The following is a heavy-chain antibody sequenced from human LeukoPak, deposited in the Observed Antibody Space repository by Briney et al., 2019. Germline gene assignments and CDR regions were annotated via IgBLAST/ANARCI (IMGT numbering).Heavy chain of an antibody. V-gene: IGHV3-23*01. CDR1: GFYFGGYA. J-gene: IGHJ4*02. Sequence: GGSLILSCSASGFYFGGYAMSWVRQAPGKGLEWVSGIGGRGDTTSYADSVRGRFTISRDNSKNTLYLQMNSLRAEDTAVYYCAKGLGSTKIDYWGQGTLVTVSS. D-gene: IGHD6-13*01. CDR2: IGGRGDTT. CDR3: AKGLGSTKIDY.